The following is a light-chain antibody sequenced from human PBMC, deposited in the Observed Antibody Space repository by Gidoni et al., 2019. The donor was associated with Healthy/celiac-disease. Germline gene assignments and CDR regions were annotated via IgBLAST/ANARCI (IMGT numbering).Light chain of an antibody. CDR2: QDS. CDR3: QAWDSSPV. CDR1: KLGDKY. Sequence: SYELTQPPSMSVSPGQTASIPCSGDKLGDKYACWYQQKPGQSPVLVIYQDSKRPSGIPERFSGSNSGNTATLTISGTQAMDEADYYCQAWDSSPVFGGGTKLTVL. J-gene: IGLJ2*01. V-gene: IGLV3-1*01.